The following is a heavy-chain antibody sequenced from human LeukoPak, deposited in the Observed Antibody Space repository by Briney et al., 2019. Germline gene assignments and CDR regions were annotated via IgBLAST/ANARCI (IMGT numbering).Heavy chain of an antibody. CDR3: ARDLKYCSGGSCYLAFAFDI. CDR1: GGSISSYY. V-gene: IGHV4-4*07. J-gene: IGHJ3*02. D-gene: IGHD2-15*01. Sequence: SETLSLTCTVSGGSISSYYWSWIRQPAGKGLEWIGRIYTSGSTNYNPSLKSRVTMPVDTSKNQFSLKLSSVTAADTAVYYCARDLKYCSGGSCYLAFAFDIWGQGTMVTVSS. CDR2: IYTSGST.